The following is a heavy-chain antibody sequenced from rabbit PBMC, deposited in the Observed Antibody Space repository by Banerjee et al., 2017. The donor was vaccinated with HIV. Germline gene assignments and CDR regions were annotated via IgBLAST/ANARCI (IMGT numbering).Heavy chain of an antibody. CDR3: ARDLAGVIGWNFNL. D-gene: IGHD4-1*01. Sequence: QEQLEESGGGLVKPGGTLTLTCKASGIDISRYNMQWVRQAPGKGLEWIACINTSSGNTVYASWAKGRFTISKTSSTTVTLQMTSLTAADTATYLCARDLAGVIGWNFNLWGQGTLVTVS. CDR1: GIDISRYNM. J-gene: IGHJ4*01. V-gene: IGHV1S45*01. CDR2: INTSSGNT.